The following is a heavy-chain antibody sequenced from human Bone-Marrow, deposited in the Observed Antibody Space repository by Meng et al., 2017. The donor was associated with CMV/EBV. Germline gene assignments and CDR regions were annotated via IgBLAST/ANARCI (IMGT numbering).Heavy chain of an antibody. D-gene: IGHD2-2*01. J-gene: IGHJ6*02. CDR1: GYTFTSYY. V-gene: IGHV1-46*01. Sequence: ASVKVSCKASGYTFTSYYMHWVRQAPGQGLEWMGIINPSGGSTSYAQKFQGRVTMTRDTSTSTVYMELSSLRSEDTAVYYCARGSIGYCSSTSCYLRTFSVMDVWGQGTTVTVSS. CDR2: INPSGGST. CDR3: ARGSIGYCSSTSCYLRTFSVMDV.